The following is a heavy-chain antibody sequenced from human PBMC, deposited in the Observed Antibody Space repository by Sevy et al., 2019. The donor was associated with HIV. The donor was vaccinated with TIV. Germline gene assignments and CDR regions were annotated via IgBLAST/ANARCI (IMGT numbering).Heavy chain of an antibody. D-gene: IGHD1-26*01. Sequence: GGSLRLSCTVSGFIFSNFAMHWVRQAPGKGLEWVAVTSYDGSHKYYADSVKGRFTVSRNNSRNILSLEMISPRRDDTAVYYCARGENDDESLQYWGQGTLVTVSS. CDR2: TSYDGSHK. CDR1: GFIFSNFA. J-gene: IGHJ1*01. V-gene: IGHV3-30*04. CDR3: ARGENDDESLQY.